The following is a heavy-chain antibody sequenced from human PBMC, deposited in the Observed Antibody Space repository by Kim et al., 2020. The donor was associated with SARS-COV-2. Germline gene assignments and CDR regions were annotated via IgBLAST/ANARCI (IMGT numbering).Heavy chain of an antibody. D-gene: IGHD2-15*01. CDR3: ARDPGPYCSGGSCYSRMGVWFDP. CDR1: GYTFTSYA. V-gene: IGHV7-4-1*02. J-gene: IGHJ5*02. Sequence: ASVKVSCKASGYTFTSYAMNWVRQAPGQGLEWMGWINTNTGNPTYAQGFTGRFVFSLDTSVSTAYLQISSLKAEDTAVYYCARDPGPYCSGGSCYSRMGVWFDPWGQGTLVTVSS. CDR2: INTNTGNP.